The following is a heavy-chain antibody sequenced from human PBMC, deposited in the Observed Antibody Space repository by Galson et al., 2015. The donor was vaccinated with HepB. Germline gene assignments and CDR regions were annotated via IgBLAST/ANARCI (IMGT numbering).Heavy chain of an antibody. Sequence: SLRLSCAASGSTFSSYDIHWVRQAPGKGLEWVAAISSAGDKQFHADSVKGRFTFSRDNSENMLYLQMNSLRLEDTAVYYCARDAMGRGSGSYSAFDYWGQGTLVIVSS. D-gene: IGHD1-26*01. CDR3: ARDAMGRGSGSYSAFDY. J-gene: IGHJ4*02. V-gene: IGHV3-30-3*01. CDR1: GSTFSSYD. CDR2: ISSAGDKQ.